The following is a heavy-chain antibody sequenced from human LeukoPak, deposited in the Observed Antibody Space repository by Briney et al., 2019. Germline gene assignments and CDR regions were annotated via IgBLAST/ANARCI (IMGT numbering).Heavy chain of an antibody. V-gene: IGHV1/OR15-3*02. J-gene: IGHJ4*02. CDR3: ARDYLKVVVAGTAPSAGHMDY. D-gene: IGHD2-15*01. CDR1: GYTFTDYF. CDR2: INAGNGNT. Sequence: ASVKVSCKASGYTFTDYFMNWMRQAPGQRLEWMGWINAGNGNTKYSQKLQGRVTITMDTSASTAYMQLSSLRSEDTAVYYCARDYLKVVVAGTAPSAGHMDYWGQGTLVTVSS.